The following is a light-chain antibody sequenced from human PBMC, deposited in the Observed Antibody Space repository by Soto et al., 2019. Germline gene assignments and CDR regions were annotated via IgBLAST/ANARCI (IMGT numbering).Light chain of an antibody. CDR3: CSYAGSGAWV. J-gene: IGLJ3*02. CDR2: EGS. CDR1: SSDVGTYNL. Sequence: QSALTQPASVSGSPGQSIIISCTGTSSDVGTYNLVSWFQHHPGKAPKLMIYEGSKRPSGVSNRFSGSKSGNTASLTISGLQAEDEADYYCCSYAGSGAWVFGGGTKSPS. V-gene: IGLV2-23*01.